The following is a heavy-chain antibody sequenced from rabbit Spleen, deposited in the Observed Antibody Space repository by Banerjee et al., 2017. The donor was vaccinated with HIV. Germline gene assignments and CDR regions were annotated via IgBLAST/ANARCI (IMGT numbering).Heavy chain of an antibody. V-gene: IGHV1S45*01. D-gene: IGHD1-1*01. J-gene: IGHJ2*01. Sequence: QLVESGGGLVKPGASLTLTCKASGFSATFKDVMCWIRQAPGKGLEWIACIDTVDGDTDYATWPKGRFTISKTSSTTVTLQMTSLTAADTATYFCARNYVNAFDPWGPGTLVTVS. CDR1: GFSATFKDV. CDR2: IDTVDGDT. CDR3: ARNYVNAFDP.